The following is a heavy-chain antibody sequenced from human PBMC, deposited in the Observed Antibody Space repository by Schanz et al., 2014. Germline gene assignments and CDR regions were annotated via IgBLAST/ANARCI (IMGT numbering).Heavy chain of an antibody. CDR2: IWNNGVTK. V-gene: IGHV3-33*08. D-gene: IGHD4-17*01. J-gene: IGHJ4*02. Sequence: VQLLESGGGLVQPGGSLRLSCAASGFTFSDHYMDWVRQAPGKGLEWVAVIWNNGVTKYYADSVRGRFTISRDRFQNTLYLRMSSLRAEDTAVYYCARPRFDYGEVDYWGQGTLVTVSS. CDR1: GFTFSDHY. CDR3: ARPRFDYGEVDY.